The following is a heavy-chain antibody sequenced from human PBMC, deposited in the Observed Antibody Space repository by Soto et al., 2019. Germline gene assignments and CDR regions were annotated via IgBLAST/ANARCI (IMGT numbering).Heavy chain of an antibody. CDR2: INHSGST. CDR1: GGSFSGYY. V-gene: IGHV4-34*01. CDR3: SRRYGRTFDS. Sequence: QVQLQQWGAGLLKPSETLSLTCAVYGGSFSGYYWNWIRQPPGKGLEWIGEINHSGSTNYNPSHHNRVTISLDTSQIQFSLRLSSVTASDKAVYYCSRRYGRTFDSCGQGTLVTVSS. J-gene: IGHJ4*02. D-gene: IGHD5-18*01.